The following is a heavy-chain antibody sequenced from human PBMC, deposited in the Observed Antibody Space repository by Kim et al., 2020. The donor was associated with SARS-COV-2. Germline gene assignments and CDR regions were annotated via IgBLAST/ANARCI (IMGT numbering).Heavy chain of an antibody. J-gene: IGHJ4*02. V-gene: IGHV4-30-2*04. Sequence: RKSRVTMSVDTSKNQFSLKLSSVTAADTAVYYCARAATPGYSNYMSFFDYWGQGTLVTVSS. D-gene: IGHD4-4*01. CDR3: ARAATPGYSNYMSFFDY.